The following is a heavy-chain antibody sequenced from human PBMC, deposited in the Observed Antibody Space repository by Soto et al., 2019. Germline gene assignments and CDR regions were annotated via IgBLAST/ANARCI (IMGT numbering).Heavy chain of an antibody. CDR2: IYYSGST. Sequence: TLSLTTTVSGGSISSYCWSWIRQPPGKGLEWIGYIYYSGSTNYNPSLKSRVTISVDTSKNQFSLKLSSVTAADTAVYYCAGTSYYYGSGSYWNWFDPWGQGTLVTVSS. CDR1: GGSISSYC. V-gene: IGHV4-59*01. D-gene: IGHD3-10*01. CDR3: AGTSYYYGSGSYWNWFDP. J-gene: IGHJ5*02.